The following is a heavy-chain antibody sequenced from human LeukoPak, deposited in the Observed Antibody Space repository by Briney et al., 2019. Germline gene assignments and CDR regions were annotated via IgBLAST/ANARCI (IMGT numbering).Heavy chain of an antibody. CDR3: AGLTGDAIDY. CDR1: GFSVSSNY. CDR2: IYSGGST. Sequence: GGSLRLSCAASGFSVSSNYMSWVRQAPGKGLEWVSVIYSGGSTNYADSVKGRFTISRDNAKNSLYLQMNSLRAEDTAVYYCAGLTGDAIDYWGQGNLVTVSS. V-gene: IGHV3-66*04. J-gene: IGHJ4*02. D-gene: IGHD7-27*01.